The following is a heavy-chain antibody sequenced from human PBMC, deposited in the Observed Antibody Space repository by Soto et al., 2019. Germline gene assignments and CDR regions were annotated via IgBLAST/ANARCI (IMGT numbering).Heavy chain of an antibody. CDR3: SKQSGSGGYYNVGSGGLFDY. D-gene: IGHD3-10*01. CDR2: ISFDGRNT. CDR1: GFTFNSYG. Sequence: GGSLRLSCAASGFTFNSYGMHWVRQAPGKGLEWVVVISFDGRNTYYADSVKGRFTISRDNSKNTLYLQMTSLRAEDTAVYYCSKQSGSGGYYNVGSGGLFDYWGQGTLVTVSS. J-gene: IGHJ4*02. V-gene: IGHV3-30*18.